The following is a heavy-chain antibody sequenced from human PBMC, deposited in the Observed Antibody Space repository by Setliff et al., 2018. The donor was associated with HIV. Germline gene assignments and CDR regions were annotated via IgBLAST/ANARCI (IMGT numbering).Heavy chain of an antibody. D-gene: IGHD3-3*01. J-gene: IGHJ4*02. CDR1: GGSISSNKW. V-gene: IGHV4-4*02. CDR3: ARGGAFWSGYYGFDY. CDR2: IYHSGSI. Sequence: SETLSLTCAVSGGSISSNKWWSWVRQPPGKGLEWIGEIYHSGSIKYNPSLKSRVTISVDKSKNQFSLNLTSVTAADTAVYYCARGGAFWSGYYGFDYWGQGTPVTVSS.